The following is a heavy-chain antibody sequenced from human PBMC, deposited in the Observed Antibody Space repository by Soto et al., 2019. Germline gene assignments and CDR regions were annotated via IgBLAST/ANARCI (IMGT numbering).Heavy chain of an antibody. CDR3: ASLLGYYDSSDYPDFDY. J-gene: IGHJ4*02. V-gene: IGHV4-39*01. D-gene: IGHD3-22*01. CDR2: VYYTGST. CDR1: GGSISGSPYY. Sequence: LSLTCSVSGGSISGSPYYWGWIRQPPGEGLEWIGSVYYTGSTSYKPSLRSRVTVSVDTSKNQFSLKLSSVTAADTAVYYCASLLGYYDSSDYPDFDYWGQGTLVTVSS.